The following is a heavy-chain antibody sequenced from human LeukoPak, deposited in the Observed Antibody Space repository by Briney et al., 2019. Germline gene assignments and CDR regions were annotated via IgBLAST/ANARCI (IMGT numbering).Heavy chain of an antibody. CDR2: IYPGDSDT. D-gene: IGHD6-13*01. CDR1: GYSFTSYW. Sequence: GESLKISCKGSGYSFTSYWIGWVRQMPGKGLEWMGIIYPGDSDTRYSPSFQGQVTISADKSISTAYLQWSSLKASDTAMYYCARQRSSPSIAAAGTPIPNWFDPWGQGTLVTVSS. V-gene: IGHV5-51*01. CDR3: ARQRSSPSIAAAGTPIPNWFDP. J-gene: IGHJ5*02.